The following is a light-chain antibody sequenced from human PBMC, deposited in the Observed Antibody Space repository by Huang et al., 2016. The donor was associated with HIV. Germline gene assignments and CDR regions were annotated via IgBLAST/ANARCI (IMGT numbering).Light chain of an antibody. Sequence: DIVMTQSPLSLPVTPGEPASISCRSSQILLHSNGYNYLAWYLHKPGQSPKLLIYLGSNRASGVPGRFSGEGSGTHFTLRIARVEAEDVGVYYCMQVLQTPRTFGQGTKVEI. CDR1: QILLHSNGYNY. CDR3: MQVLQTPRT. J-gene: IGKJ1*01. CDR2: LGS. V-gene: IGKV2-28*01.